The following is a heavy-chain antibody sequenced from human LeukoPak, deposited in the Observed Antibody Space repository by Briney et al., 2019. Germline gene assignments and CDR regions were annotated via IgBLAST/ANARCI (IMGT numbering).Heavy chain of an antibody. J-gene: IGHJ3*02. D-gene: IGHD4-17*01. V-gene: IGHV3-23*01. CDR1: GFTFSNYA. Sequence: PGGSLRLSCAASGFTFSNYAMSWVRPAPGKGLEWVSAITGSGGSTYYADSGKGRFTISRDNFKNTLYLQMNSLRAEDTALYYCAKDVLRGDYGEDAFDIWGQGTMVTVSS. CDR2: ITGSGGST. CDR3: AKDVLRGDYGEDAFDI.